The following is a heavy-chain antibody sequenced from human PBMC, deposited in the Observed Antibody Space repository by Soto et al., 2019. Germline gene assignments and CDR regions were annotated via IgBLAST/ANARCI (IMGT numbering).Heavy chain of an antibody. CDR1: GFMFSSYT. Sequence: GGSLRLSCAASGFMFSSYTMNWVRQAPGKGLEWLSSISGDSSYIDYADSLRGRFTVSRDNAMNSLYLQIDRLGVEDTAVYYCATPYYFNNWGPGTLVTVSS. V-gene: IGHV3-21*06. CDR2: ISGDSSYI. J-gene: IGHJ4*02. D-gene: IGHD3-16*01. CDR3: ATPYYFNN.